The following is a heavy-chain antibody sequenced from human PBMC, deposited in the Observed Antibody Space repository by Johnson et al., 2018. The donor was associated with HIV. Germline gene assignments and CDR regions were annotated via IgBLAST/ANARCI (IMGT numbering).Heavy chain of an antibody. CDR3: AREALDAFDI. Sequence: MQLVESGGGVVQPGGSLRLSCAASGFTFSSYGMHWVRQAPGKGLEWVAFIRYDGSNKYYADSVKGRFTISRDNSKNTLYLQMNSLRAEDTAVYYCAREALDAFDIWGQGTMVTVSS. CDR1: GFTFSSYG. V-gene: IGHV3-30*02. J-gene: IGHJ3*02. CDR2: IRYDGSNK.